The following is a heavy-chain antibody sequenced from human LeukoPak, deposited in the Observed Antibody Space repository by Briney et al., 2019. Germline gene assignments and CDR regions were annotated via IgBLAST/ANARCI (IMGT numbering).Heavy chain of an antibody. CDR1: GGSFSGYC. V-gene: IGHV4-34*01. Sequence: SETLSLTCADPGGSFSGYCWSWIRQPPGKGLEWIGEINHSGSTNYNPSLTSRVTISVDTSKNQFSLKLSSVTAADTAVYYCARQGSYLGPPDEWGQGTLVTASS. CDR3: ARQGSYLGPPDE. D-gene: IGHD3-16*02. J-gene: IGHJ1*01. CDR2: INHSGST.